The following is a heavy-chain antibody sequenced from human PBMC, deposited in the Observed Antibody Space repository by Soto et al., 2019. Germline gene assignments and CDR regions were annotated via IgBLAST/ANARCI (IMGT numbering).Heavy chain of an antibody. CDR3: ARGVYGDYAVKYFDF. CDR2: ISSSSSYI. CDR1: GFTLSSYS. Sequence: GGSLRLSCAASGFTLSSYSMNWVRQAPGKGLEWVSSISSSSSYIYYADSVKGRFTISRDNAKNSLYLQMNSLRAEDTAVYYCARGVYGDYAVKYFDFWGQGTLVTVSS. V-gene: IGHV3-21*01. J-gene: IGHJ4*02. D-gene: IGHD4-17*01.